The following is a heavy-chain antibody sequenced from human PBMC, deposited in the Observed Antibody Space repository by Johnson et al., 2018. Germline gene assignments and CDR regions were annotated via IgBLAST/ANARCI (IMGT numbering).Heavy chain of an antibody. CDR1: GFTFNSYA. J-gene: IGHJ6*03. CDR3: ARDYQYYYLDV. V-gene: IGHV3-30*04. CDR2: TSYDGTDK. Sequence: QVQLVESGGGVVQPGRSLRLSCAASGFTFNSYAMHWVRQAPGKGLEWVAVTSYDGTDKDYADSVKGRFTISRDNAKNSLYLQMNSLRAEDTAVYYCARDYQYYYLDVWGKGTTVTVSS.